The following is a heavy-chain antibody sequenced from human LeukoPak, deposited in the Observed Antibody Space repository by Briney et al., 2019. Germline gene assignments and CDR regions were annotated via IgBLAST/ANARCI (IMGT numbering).Heavy chain of an antibody. J-gene: IGHJ4*02. V-gene: IGHV3-7*05. Sequence: GGSLRLSCAASGFTFSNYWMNWVRQAPGKGLEWVANIKEDESEKYYVDSVKGRFTISRDNAKNSLYLQMSSLRAEDTAVYYCARGWYRDYWGQGTLVTVSS. CDR2: IKEDESEK. CDR3: ARGWYRDY. CDR1: GFTFSNYW. D-gene: IGHD2-15*01.